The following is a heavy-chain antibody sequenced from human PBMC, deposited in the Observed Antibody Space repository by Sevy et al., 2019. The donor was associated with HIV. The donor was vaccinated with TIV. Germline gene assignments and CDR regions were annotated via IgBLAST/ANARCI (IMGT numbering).Heavy chain of an antibody. CDR1: GYTFIDYY. J-gene: IGHJ5*02. V-gene: IGHV1-2*06. D-gene: IGHD3-16*01. Sequence: ASVKVSCKASGYTFIDYYIHWVRQAPGQALEWMGRINPNSGATNYAQTFQDRVTMTRDTSISTSYMELRRLRSDDTAVYYCARDEYYDASGGGVDPWGQGTLVTVSS. CDR2: INPNSGAT. CDR3: ARDEYYDASGGGVDP.